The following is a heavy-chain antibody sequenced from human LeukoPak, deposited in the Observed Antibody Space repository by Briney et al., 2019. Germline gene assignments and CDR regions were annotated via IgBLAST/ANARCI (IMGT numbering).Heavy chain of an antibody. CDR2: IYYSGST. CDR3: AETTPFFYDSSGVPGYYLDQ. V-gene: IGHV4-39*01. D-gene: IGHD3-22*01. J-gene: IGHJ4*02. Sequence: SETLSLNCTVSGGSINRSSYYWGWIRQPPGKGLEWIGSIYYSGSTYYNPSLKSRVTISVDTSKKQVSLKLNSVTAADTAVYYCAETTPFFYDSSGVPGYYLDQGGQGTLVTVSS. CDR1: GGSINRSSYY.